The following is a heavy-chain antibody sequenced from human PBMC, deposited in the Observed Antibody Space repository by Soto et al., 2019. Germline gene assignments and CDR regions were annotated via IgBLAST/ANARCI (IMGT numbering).Heavy chain of an antibody. CDR3: APGSGYGSGASVNHYLDY. J-gene: IGHJ4*01. D-gene: IGHD3-10*01. V-gene: IGHV3-7*03. Sequence: GGSLRLSCAATGFTYGYYWMSWVREPARKGLGWFATIKMHASEKKYVDSVKGRCALSRDNAKNSLYLQMDSRRVEETAVDYCAPGSGYGSGASVNHYLDYWGHGTLVTVSS. CDR1: GFTYGYYW. CDR2: IKMHASEK.